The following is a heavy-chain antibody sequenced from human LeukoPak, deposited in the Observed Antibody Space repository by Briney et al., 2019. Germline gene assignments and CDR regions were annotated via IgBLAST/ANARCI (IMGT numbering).Heavy chain of an antibody. CDR2: IYPGDSDT. CDR1: GYRFTSYW. CDR3: ARRGLTDRNYFDY. V-gene: IGHV5-51*01. Sequence: GESLKISCRGSGYRFTSYWIGWVRQMPGKGLEWMGIIYPGDSDTRYSPSFQGQVTISADKSISTAYLQWSGLKASDTAMYYCARRGLTDRNYFDYWGQGTLVTVAS. J-gene: IGHJ4*02.